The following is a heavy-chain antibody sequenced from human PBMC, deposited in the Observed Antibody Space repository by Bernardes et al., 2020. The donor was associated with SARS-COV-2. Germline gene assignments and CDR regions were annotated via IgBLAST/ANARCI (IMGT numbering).Heavy chain of an antibody. CDR1: GFSLSTSGVG. CDR2: IYWDDDK. J-gene: IGHJ5*02. D-gene: IGHD6-13*01. Sequence: SGPTLVKPTQTLTLTCTFSGFSLSTSGVGVGWIRQPPGKALEWLALIYWDDDKRYSPSLKSRLTITKDTSKNQVVLTMSNMDPVDTATYYCAHKVGSSWYGDWFDPWGQGTLVTVSS. V-gene: IGHV2-5*02. CDR3: AHKVGSSWYGDWFDP.